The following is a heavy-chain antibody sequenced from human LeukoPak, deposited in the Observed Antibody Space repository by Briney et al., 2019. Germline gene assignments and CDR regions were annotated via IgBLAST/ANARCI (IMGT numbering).Heavy chain of an antibody. Sequence: ASVKVSCKASGYTFTGYYIHWVRQAPGQGLGWMGRINPNSGGTNYAQKFQGRVTMTRDTSISTAYMELSRLRSDDTAVYCCARVQSEYYYDSSGYYYWGQGTLVTVSS. V-gene: IGHV1-2*06. CDR3: ARVQSEYYYDSSGYYY. CDR1: GYTFTGYY. J-gene: IGHJ4*02. D-gene: IGHD3-22*01. CDR2: INPNSGGT.